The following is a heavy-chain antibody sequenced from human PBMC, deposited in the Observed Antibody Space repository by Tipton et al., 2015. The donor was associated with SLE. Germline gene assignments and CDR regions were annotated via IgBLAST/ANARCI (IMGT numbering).Heavy chain of an antibody. CDR1: GGSISSSSYY. J-gene: IGHJ4*02. D-gene: IGHD7-27*01. V-gene: IGHV4-39*01. Sequence: TLSLTCTVSGGSISSSSYYWGWIRQPPGKGLEWIGSIYYSGSTYYNPSLKSRVTISVDTSKNQFSLKLSSVTAADTAVYCCARLITGDQYFDYWGQGTLVTVSS. CDR3: ARLITGDQYFDY. CDR2: IYYSGST.